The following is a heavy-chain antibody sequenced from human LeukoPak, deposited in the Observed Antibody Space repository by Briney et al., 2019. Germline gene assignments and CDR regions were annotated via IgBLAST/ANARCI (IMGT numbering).Heavy chain of an antibody. CDR1: VFSFPNTC. J-gene: IGHJ5*02. CDR3: ATPGRIPEAANWFDP. V-gene: IGHV3-15*01. CDR2: MKSRTDGGTT. Sequence: GGSLRLSCAASVFSFPNTCMSWLRHAPWKGLEWVGHMKSRTDGGTTDYAAPVKGRFTISRDDSENTLYLQMNSLKTEDTAVYYCATPGRIPEAANWFDPWGQGTLVTVSS. D-gene: IGHD6-13*01.